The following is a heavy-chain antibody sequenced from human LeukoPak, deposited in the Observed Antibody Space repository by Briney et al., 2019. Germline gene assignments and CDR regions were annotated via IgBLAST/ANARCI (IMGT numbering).Heavy chain of an antibody. D-gene: IGHD3-10*01. CDR3: ARIPFRYYYGSSY. V-gene: IGHV3-48*04. CDR1: GFTFSSYS. CDR2: ISSSSSTI. J-gene: IGHJ4*02. Sequence: GGSLRLSCAASGFTFSSYSMNWVRQAPGKGLEWVSYISSSSSTIYYADSVKGRFTISRDNAKNSLYLQMDSLRAEDTAVYYCARIPFRYYYGSSYGGQGPLVTVSS.